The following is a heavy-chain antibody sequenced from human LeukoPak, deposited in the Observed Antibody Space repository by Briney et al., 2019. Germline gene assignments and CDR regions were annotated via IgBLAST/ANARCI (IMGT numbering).Heavy chain of an antibody. Sequence: GRSLRLSCVASGFSFSSYGMHWVRQAPGKGLEWLAVISDDGTNKYYVDSVKGRFTISRDNSKNTLYLQMNSLRDEDTAVYYCAKSPGSYRIYDFFHWGQGTLVTVSS. CDR3: AKSPGSYRIYDFFH. CDR1: GFSFSSYG. V-gene: IGHV3-30*18. CDR2: ISDDGTNK. D-gene: IGHD3-3*01. J-gene: IGHJ4*02.